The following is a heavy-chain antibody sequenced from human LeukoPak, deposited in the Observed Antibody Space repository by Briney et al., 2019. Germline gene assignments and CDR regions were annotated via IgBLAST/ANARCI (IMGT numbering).Heavy chain of an antibody. J-gene: IGHJ4*02. CDR1: GFTFTNYG. CDR3: AAAYCSTTACSPLAY. Sequence: GGSLRLSCAASGFTFTNYGMHWVRQAPGKGLEWVAVISYDSSNKYYADSVKGRFTISRDNSQNTLYLETNSLRVEDTAMFHCAAAYCSTTACSPLAYWGQGILVTVSS. CDR2: ISYDSSNK. D-gene: IGHD2-2*01. V-gene: IGHV3-30*03.